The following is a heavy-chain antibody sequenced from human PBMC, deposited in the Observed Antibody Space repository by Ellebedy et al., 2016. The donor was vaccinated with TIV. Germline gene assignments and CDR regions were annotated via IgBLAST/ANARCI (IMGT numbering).Heavy chain of an antibody. V-gene: IGHV4-4*02. D-gene: IGHD2-15*01. J-gene: IGHJ4*02. CDR1: GGSISSSNW. CDR2: IYHSGST. CDR3: ASSLGYCSGGSCYPTKFFDY. Sequence: SETLSLTCAVSGGSISSSNWWSWVRQPPGKGLEWFGEIYHSGSTNYNPSLKSRVTISVDKSKNQFSLKLSSVTAADTAVYYCASSLGYCSGGSCYPTKFFDYWGQGTLVTVSS.